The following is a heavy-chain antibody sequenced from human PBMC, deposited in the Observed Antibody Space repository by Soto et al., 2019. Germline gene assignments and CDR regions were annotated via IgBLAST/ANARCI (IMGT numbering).Heavy chain of an antibody. J-gene: IGHJ3*02. CDR1: GFTFSSYA. D-gene: IGHD3-16*02. CDR2: ISGSGGST. V-gene: IGHV3-23*01. CDR3: AKDQRSDYVWGSYRKRGPDAFDI. Sequence: GGSLRLSCAASGFTFSSYAMSWVRQAPGKGLEWVSAISGSGGSTYYADSVKGRFTISRDNSKKTLYLQMNSLRAEDTAVYYCAKDQRSDYVWGSYRKRGPDAFDIWGQGTMVTVSS.